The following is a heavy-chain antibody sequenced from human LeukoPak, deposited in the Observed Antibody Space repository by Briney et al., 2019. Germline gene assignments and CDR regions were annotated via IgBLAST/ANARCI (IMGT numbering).Heavy chain of an antibody. CDR2: IKEDGSET. D-gene: IGHD4/OR15-4a*01. J-gene: IGHJ4*02. V-gene: IGHV3-7*01. CDR1: GFVFSHSW. CDR3: ARRKEVQTTFDY. Sequence: GGSLRLSCAASGFVFSHSWMGWVRLAPGKGLEGVANIKEDGSETYYVDSVKGRFTISRDNAKNSLDLQMNSLRDEDTAVYYCARRKEVQTTFDYWGQGTLVTVSS.